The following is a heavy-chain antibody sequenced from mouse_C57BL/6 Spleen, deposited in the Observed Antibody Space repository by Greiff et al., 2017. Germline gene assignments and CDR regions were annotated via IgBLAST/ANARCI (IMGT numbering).Heavy chain of an antibody. CDR1: GFNIKNTY. CDR3: ASNWDEGAMDY. V-gene: IGHV14-3*01. D-gene: IGHD4-1*01. Sequence: VHVKQSVAELVRPGASVKLSCTASGFNIKNTYMHWVKQRPEQGLEWIGRIDPANGNTKYAPKFQGKATITADTSSNTAYLQLSSLTSEDTAIYYCASNWDEGAMDYWGQGTSVTVSS. CDR2: IDPANGNT. J-gene: IGHJ4*01.